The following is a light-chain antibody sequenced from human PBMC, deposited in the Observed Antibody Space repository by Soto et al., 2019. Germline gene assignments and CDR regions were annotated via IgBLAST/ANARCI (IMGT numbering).Light chain of an antibody. CDR2: EVS. J-gene: IGLJ3*02. Sequence: QSALTQPASVSGSPGQSITISCTGTTNDVGGYNYVSWYQQHPGKAPKLLIFEVSSRPSGVSNRFSGSKSGNTASLTISGLQAEDEADYYCSSYTSSSTPRVFGGGTKLTVL. V-gene: IGLV2-14*01. CDR1: TNDVGGYNY. CDR3: SSYTSSSTPRV.